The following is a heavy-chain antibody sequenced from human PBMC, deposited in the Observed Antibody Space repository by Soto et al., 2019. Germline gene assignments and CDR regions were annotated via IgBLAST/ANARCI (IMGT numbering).Heavy chain of an antibody. CDR2: INHSGST. CDR3: ARGYCSSTSCYTRYYYYYGMDV. Sequence: SETLSLTCTVSGGSISRSSYYWGWIRQPPGKGLEWIGEINHSGSTNYNPSLKSRVTISVDTSKNQFSLKLSSVTAADTAVYYCARGYCSSTSCYTRYYYYYGMDVWGQGTTVTVS. J-gene: IGHJ6*02. CDR1: GGSISRSSYY. V-gene: IGHV4-39*07. D-gene: IGHD2-2*02.